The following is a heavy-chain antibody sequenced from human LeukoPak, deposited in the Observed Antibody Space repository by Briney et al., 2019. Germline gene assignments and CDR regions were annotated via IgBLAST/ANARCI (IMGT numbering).Heavy chain of an antibody. CDR1: GGSISSYY. CDR2: IYYSGST. V-gene: IGHV4-59*01. D-gene: IGHD3-22*01. CDR3: ARDHHYYDSSGYYPSCFDL. J-gene: IGHJ2*01. Sequence: NPSETLSLTCTVSGGSISSYYWSWIRQPPGKGLEWIGYIYYSGSTNYNPSLKSRVTISVDTSKNQFSLKLTSVTAADTAVYYCARDHHYYDSSGYYPSCFDLWGRGTLVTVSS.